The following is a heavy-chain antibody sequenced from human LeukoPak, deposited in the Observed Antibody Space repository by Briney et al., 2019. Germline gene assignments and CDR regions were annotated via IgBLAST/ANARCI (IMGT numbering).Heavy chain of an antibody. Sequence: GGSLRLSCAASGFTFSSYGMHWVRQAPGKGLEWVAVISYDGSNKYYADSVKGRFTISRDNSKNTLYLQMNSLRAEDTAVYYCAKDEGWELLDPHFDYWGQGTLVTVSS. V-gene: IGHV3-30*18. J-gene: IGHJ4*02. CDR2: ISYDGSNK. CDR3: AKDEGWELLDPHFDY. CDR1: GFTFSSYG. D-gene: IGHD1-26*01.